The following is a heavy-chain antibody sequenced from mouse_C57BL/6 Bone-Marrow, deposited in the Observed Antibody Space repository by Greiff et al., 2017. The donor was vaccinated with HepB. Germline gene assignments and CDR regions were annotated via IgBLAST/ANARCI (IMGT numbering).Heavy chain of an antibody. V-gene: IGHV1-82*01. D-gene: IGHD2-1*01. Sequence: QVQLQQSGPELVRPGASVKISCTASGYAFSSSWMNWVKQRPGKGLEWIGRIYPGDGDTNYNGKFKGKATLTADKSSSTAYMQLSSQTSEASAVYLCANVYPWFAYWGRGTRVTVSA. J-gene: IGHJ3*01. CDR3: ANVYPWFAY. CDR2: IYPGDGDT. CDR1: GYAFSSSW.